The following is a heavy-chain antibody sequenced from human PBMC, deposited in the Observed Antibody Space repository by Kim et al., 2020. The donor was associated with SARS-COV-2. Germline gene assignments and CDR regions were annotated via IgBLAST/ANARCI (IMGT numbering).Heavy chain of an antibody. CDR2: IYSGGTP. D-gene: IGHD2-15*01. J-gene: IGHJ4*02. CDR3: ARDEGFCSGDSCFIDD. CDR1: GFTVSKNY. V-gene: IGHV3-53*01. Sequence: GGSLRLSCKGSGFTVSKNYMIWVRQAPGKGLEWVSLIYSGGTPYYSDSVKGRFTISRDNSENVVYLQMSSLRAEDTAVYYCARDEGFCSGDSCFIDDWGQGTLLAVSS.